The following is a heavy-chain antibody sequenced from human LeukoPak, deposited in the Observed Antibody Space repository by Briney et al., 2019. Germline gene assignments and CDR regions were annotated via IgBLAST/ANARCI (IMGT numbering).Heavy chain of an antibody. CDR2: MNPNSGNT. CDR3: ARAPPGYSGSYLNY. D-gene: IGHD1-26*01. Sequence: ASVKVSCKASGYTFTSYDINWVRQATGQGLEWMGWMNPNSGNTGYAQKFQGRVTMTRNTSISTAYMELSSLRSEDTAVYYCARAPPGYSGSYLNYWGQGTLVTVSS. CDR1: GYTFTSYD. J-gene: IGHJ4*02. V-gene: IGHV1-8*01.